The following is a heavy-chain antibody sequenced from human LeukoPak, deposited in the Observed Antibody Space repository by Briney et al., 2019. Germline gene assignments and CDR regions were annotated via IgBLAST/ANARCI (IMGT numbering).Heavy chain of an antibody. J-gene: IGHJ5*02. CDR2: IYTSGST. Sequence: SETLSLTCTVSGGSISSGSYYWSWIRQPAGKGLEWIGRIYTSGSTNYNPSLKSRVTISVDTSKNQFSLKLSSVTAADTAVYYCARDVLRYFDPWGQGTLVTVSS. D-gene: IGHD3-9*01. V-gene: IGHV4-61*02. CDR1: GGSISSGSYY. CDR3: ARDVLRYFDP.